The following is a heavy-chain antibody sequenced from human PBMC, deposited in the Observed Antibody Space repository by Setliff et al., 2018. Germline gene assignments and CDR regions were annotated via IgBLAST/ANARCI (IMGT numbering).Heavy chain of an antibody. J-gene: IGHJ5*02. V-gene: IGHV1-2*02. CDR3: ARGHSSGWSEGWFDP. Sequence: ASVKVSCKASGYTFGAHYIHWVRQAPGQGFEWMGWINPNSGDTNYAQNFQGRVTMTRDTSINTVYMELSRLRSDDTAVYYCARGHSSGWSEGWFDPWGQGTLVTVSS. CDR1: GYTFGAHY. CDR2: INPNSGDT. D-gene: IGHD6-19*01.